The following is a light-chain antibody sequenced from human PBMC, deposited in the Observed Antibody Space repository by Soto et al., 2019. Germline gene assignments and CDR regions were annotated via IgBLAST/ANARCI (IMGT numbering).Light chain of an antibody. V-gene: IGLV3-21*02. CDR2: DDR. J-gene: IGLJ2*01. Sequence: SYELTQPPSVSVAPGQTARITCGGNDIGSKTVHWYQQKTGQAPMLVVYDDRDRPSGIPERFSVSNSGNTATLTISRVEAGDEADYNCQGWDSSSDHVVFGGGTKVTVL. CDR1: DIGSKT. CDR3: QGWDSSSDHVV.